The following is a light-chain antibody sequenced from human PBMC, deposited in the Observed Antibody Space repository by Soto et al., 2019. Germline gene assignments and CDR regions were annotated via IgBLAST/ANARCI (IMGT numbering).Light chain of an antibody. CDR3: QQRSNSYT. Sequence: EIVLTQSPATLSLSPGERATLSYRASQSVSSYLAWYQQKPGQAPRLLIYDASNRATGTPARFSGSGSGIDFTLTISSLEPEDFAVYYCQQRSNSYTFGQGTKLEIK. V-gene: IGKV3-11*01. CDR1: QSVSSY. CDR2: DAS. J-gene: IGKJ2*01.